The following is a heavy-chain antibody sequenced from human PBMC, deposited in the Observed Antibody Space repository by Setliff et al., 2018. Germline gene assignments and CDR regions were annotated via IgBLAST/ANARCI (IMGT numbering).Heavy chain of an antibody. J-gene: IGHJ4*02. Sequence: ASVKVSCKASGYTFTSYAMHWVRQAPGQRLEWMGWINAGNGNTKYSQKFQGRVTITRDTSASTAYMELSSLRSEDTAMYYCARDLSTTVMTRSWYYFDYWGQGTLVTVSS. CDR1: GYTFTSYA. CDR3: ARDLSTTVMTRSWYYFDY. D-gene: IGHD4-17*01. CDR2: INAGNGNT. V-gene: IGHV1-3*01.